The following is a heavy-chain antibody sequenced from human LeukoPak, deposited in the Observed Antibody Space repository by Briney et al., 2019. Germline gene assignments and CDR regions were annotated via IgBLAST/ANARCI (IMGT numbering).Heavy chain of an antibody. J-gene: IGHJ4*02. V-gene: IGHV4-34*01. D-gene: IGHD4-17*01. CDR2: INHSGST. Sequence: GSLRLSCAASGFTFSSYSMNWVRQAPGKGLEWIGEINHSGSTNYNPSLKSRVTISVDTSKNQFSLKLSSVTAADTAVYYCARGPLDYGDYVDPNIEGDYFDYWGQGTLVTVSS. CDR3: ARGPLDYGDYVDPNIEGDYFDY. CDR1: GFTFSSYS.